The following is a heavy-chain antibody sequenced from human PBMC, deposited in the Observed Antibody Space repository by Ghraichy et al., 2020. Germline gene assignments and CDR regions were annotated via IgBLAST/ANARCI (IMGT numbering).Heavy chain of an antibody. CDR1: GFTVITTY. V-gene: IGHV3-66*01. J-gene: IGHJ6*02. Sequence: GESLNISCAASGFTVITTYMTWVRQAPGKGLEWVSTIYGGGSTYYADSVQDRFSVSRDNSKNTLYLQMNSLRAEDTGVYFCASSRSMDVWGQGTTVTVSS. CDR2: IYGGGST. CDR3: ASSRSMDV.